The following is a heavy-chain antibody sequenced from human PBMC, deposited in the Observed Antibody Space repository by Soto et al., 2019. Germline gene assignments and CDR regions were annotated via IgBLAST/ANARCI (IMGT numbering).Heavy chain of an antibody. CDR1: GLTFSGSA. Sequence: EVQLVESGGGLVQPGGSLKLSCAASGLTFSGSAIHWVRQASGKGLEWVGRIRSKANSSATAYAASVKGRFTISRDDSKNTAYLQMNSLNTEDTAVYYCTRISGYLYNYSGMDVWGQGTTVTVSS. CDR3: TRISGYLYNYSGMDV. CDR2: IRSKANSSAT. D-gene: IGHD5-12*01. J-gene: IGHJ6*02. V-gene: IGHV3-73*02.